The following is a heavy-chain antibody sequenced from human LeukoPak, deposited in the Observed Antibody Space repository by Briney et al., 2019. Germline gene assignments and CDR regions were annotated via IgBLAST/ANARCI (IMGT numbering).Heavy chain of an antibody. D-gene: IGHD3-22*01. V-gene: IGHV4-31*03. CDR3: ARDLEWDSSGYWSGSFDI. Sequence: PSETLSLTCTVSGGSISSGGYYWSWIRQHPGKGLEWIGYIYYSGSTYYNPSLKSRVTISVDTSKNQFSLKLSSVTAADTAVYYCARDLEWDSSGYWSGSFDIWGQGTMVTVSS. J-gene: IGHJ3*02. CDR1: GGSISSGGYY. CDR2: IYYSGST.